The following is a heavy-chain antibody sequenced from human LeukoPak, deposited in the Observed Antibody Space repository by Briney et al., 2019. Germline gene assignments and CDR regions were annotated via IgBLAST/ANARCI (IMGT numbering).Heavy chain of an antibody. CDR2: SSDSGSRT. CDR1: EFTFSSYW. CDR3: AKVMLRGDFDAFDI. J-gene: IGHJ3*02. D-gene: IGHD3-10*01. Sequence: GGSLRLSCAASEFTFSSYWIHWVRQAPGKRLEWVSVSSDSGSRTDYADSVKGRFTISRDNSKNTLYLQMNSLRAEDTAVYYCAKVMLRGDFDAFDIWGQGTMVTVSS. V-gene: IGHV3-23*01.